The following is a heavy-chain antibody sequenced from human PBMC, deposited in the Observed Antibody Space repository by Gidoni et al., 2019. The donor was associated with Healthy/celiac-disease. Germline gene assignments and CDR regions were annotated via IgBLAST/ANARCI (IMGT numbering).Heavy chain of an antibody. J-gene: IGHJ4*02. CDR3: ATVHRKRDRYLFDY. Sequence: QVQLVQSGAEVKKPGSSVKVSCKASGGTFSSYTISWVRQAPGQGLEWMGRIIPILGIANYAQKFQGRVTITADKSTSTAYMELSSLRSEDTAVYYCATVHRKRDRYLFDYWGQGTLVTVSS. CDR1: GGTFSSYT. CDR2: IIPILGIA. D-gene: IGHD1-1*01. V-gene: IGHV1-69*02.